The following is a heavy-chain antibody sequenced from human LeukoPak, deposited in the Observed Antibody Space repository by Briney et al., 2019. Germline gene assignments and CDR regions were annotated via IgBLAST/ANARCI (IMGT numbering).Heavy chain of an antibody. V-gene: IGHV3-30*18. CDR2: SASNGGSE. Sequence: GGSLRLSCAASGFTFTTYGLHWVRQAPGKGLEWVAASASNGGSEYYADSVKGRFTISRDNSKNTLFLQMNSLRPDDTAVYYCAKRGHYSINWYHYFDYWGQGTLVTVSS. CDR1: GFTFTTYG. J-gene: IGHJ4*02. CDR3: AKRGHYSINWYHYFDY. D-gene: IGHD6-13*01.